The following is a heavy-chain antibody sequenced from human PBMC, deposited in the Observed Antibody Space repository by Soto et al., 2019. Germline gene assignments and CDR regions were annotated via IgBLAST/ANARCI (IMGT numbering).Heavy chain of an antibody. CDR1: AYTLTNYG. Sequence: GASVKVSCKASAYTLTNYGISWVRQAPGQGLEWMGWISAYNGNINYAQKFRGRVTMTTDTSTSSAYLEVRSLRSDDTAVYYCARAAVVMPLEFDCCGQGTLVTVSS. D-gene: IGHD3-16*01. CDR3: ARAAVVMPLEFDC. J-gene: IGHJ4*02. V-gene: IGHV1-18*01. CDR2: ISAYNGNI.